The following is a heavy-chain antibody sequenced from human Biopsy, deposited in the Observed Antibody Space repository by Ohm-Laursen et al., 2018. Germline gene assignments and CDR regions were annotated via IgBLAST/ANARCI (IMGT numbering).Heavy chain of an antibody. D-gene: IGHD3-3*01. CDR3: ARTPRDSFWSGSYKRGLWFDP. J-gene: IGHJ5*02. CDR1: GGSIISYY. Sequence: SETLSLTCSVSGGSIISYYWTWIRKPPGKGMEWIGHVYNGGNTNYNPSLKSRVTISKDTSKNQFSLQVNSVTAADTAVYYCARTPRDSFWSGSYKRGLWFDPWGQGTLVIVSS. CDR2: VYNGGNT. V-gene: IGHV4-59*01.